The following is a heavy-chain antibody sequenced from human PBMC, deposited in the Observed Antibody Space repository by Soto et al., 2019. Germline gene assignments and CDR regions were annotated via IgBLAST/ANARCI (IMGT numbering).Heavy chain of an antibody. CDR1: GFTFSSYS. D-gene: IGHD5-12*01. Sequence: GGSLRLSCAASGFTFSSYSMNWVRQAPGKGLEWVSSISSSSSYIYYADSVKGRFTISRDNAKNSLYLQMNSLRAEDTAVYYCARRPMVATTPGYFEYWGQGTLVTVSS. CDR2: ISSSSSYI. CDR3: ARRPMVATTPGYFEY. J-gene: IGHJ4*02. V-gene: IGHV3-21*01.